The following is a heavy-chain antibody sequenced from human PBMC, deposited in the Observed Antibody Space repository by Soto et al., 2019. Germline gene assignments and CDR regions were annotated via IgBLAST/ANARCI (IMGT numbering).Heavy chain of an antibody. D-gene: IGHD4-17*01. CDR3: TTDENMTTVTNGLVY. CDR1: GFTFSNAW. V-gene: IGHV3-15*07. CDR2: IKSKTDGGTT. Sequence: GGSLRLSCAASGFTFSNAWMNWVRQAPGKGLEWVGRIKSKTDGGTTDYAAPVKGRFTISRDDSKNTLYLQMNSLKTEDTAVYYCTTDENMTTVTNGLVYWGQGTLVTVSS. J-gene: IGHJ4*02.